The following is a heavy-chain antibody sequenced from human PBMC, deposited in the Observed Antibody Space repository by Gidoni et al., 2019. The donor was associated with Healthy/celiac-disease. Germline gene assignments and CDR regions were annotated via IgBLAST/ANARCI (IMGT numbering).Heavy chain of an antibody. CDR1: GFTVSSNY. CDR3: ARSTVTPYYFDY. D-gene: IGHD4-17*01. V-gene: IGHV3-66*01. J-gene: IGHJ4*02. Sequence: EVQLVESGGGLVQPGGSLRLSCAASGFTVSSNYMSWVRQAPGKGLEWVSGIYSGGSTYYADSLKGRFTIARDNSKNTLYLQMNSLRPEDTAVYYWARSTVTPYYFDYWGQGTLVTVSS. CDR2: IYSGGST.